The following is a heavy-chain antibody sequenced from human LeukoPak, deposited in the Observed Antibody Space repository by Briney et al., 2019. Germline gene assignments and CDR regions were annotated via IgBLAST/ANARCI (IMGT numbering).Heavy chain of an antibody. Sequence: GGSLRLSCAASGFTFSSYGMHWVRQAPGKGLEWVSSISSSSSYIYYADSVKGRFTISRDNAKNSLYLQMNSLRAEDTAVYCCARGSITGILYYYYGMDVWGQGTTVTVSS. J-gene: IGHJ6*02. V-gene: IGHV3-21*01. D-gene: IGHD1-20*01. CDR1: GFTFSSYG. CDR3: ARGSITGILYYYYGMDV. CDR2: ISSSSSYI.